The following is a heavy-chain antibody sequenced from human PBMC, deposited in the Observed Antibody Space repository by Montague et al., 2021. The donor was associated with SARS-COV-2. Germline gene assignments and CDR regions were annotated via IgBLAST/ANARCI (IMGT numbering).Heavy chain of an antibody. CDR2: IWYDGSNK. CDR3: ARDREITMVRGAPLYGMDV. D-gene: IGHD3-10*01. CDR1: GFTFSSYG. V-gene: IGHV3-33*01. Sequence: SLRLSCAASGFTFSSYGMHWVRQAPGKGLEWVAVIWYDGSNKYYADSVKGRFTISRDNSKNTLYLQMNSLRAEDTAVCYCARDREITMVRGAPLYGMDVGGQGTTVTVSS. J-gene: IGHJ6*02.